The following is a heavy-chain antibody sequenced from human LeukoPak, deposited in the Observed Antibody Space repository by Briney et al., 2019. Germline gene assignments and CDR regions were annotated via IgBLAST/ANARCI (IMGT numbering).Heavy chain of an antibody. D-gene: IGHD6-19*01. Sequence: PSETLSLTCTVSGGSISSYYWDWIRQPPGKGLEWIGYIYYSGSTNYNPSLKSRVTISVDTSKNQFSLKLSSVTAADTAVYYCARGGWYPESFQHWGQGALVTVSS. CDR1: GGSISSYY. J-gene: IGHJ1*01. CDR2: IYYSGST. V-gene: IGHV4-59*01. CDR3: ARGGWYPESFQH.